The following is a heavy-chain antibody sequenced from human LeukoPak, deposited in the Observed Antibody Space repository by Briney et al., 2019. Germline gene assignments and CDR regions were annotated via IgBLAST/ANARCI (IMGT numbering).Heavy chain of an antibody. D-gene: IGHD5-12*01. J-gene: IGHJ4*02. CDR3: ARVRDSGYVSLDY. CDR1: GGSISSYY. V-gene: IGHV4-59*01. CDR2: IYYSGST. Sequence: PSETLSLTCTVSGGSISSYYWSWIRQPPGKGLDWIGYIYYSGSTNYNPSLKSRVTISVDTSKNQSSLKLSSVTAADTAVYYCARVRDSGYVSLDYWGQGTLVTVSS.